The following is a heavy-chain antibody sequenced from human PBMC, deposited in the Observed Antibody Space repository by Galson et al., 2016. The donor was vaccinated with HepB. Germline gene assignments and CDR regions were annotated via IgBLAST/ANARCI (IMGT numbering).Heavy chain of an antibody. J-gene: IGHJ2*01. D-gene: IGHD6-6*01. CDR1: GFTFSTSW. Sequence: LRLSCAASGFTFSTSWMSWVRQAPGKGLEWVANIKPDGREKYYVDSVKGRFTISRDNAKNSLFLQMNSLRAEDTAVYYCAKDSSSALWGRGSLVTVSA. CDR2: IKPDGREK. CDR3: AKDSSSAL. V-gene: IGHV3-7*01.